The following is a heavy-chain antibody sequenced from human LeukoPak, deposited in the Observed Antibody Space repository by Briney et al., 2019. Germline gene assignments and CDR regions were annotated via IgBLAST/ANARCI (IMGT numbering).Heavy chain of an antibody. Sequence: GGSLTLSCAASGFNFHDYGMTWVRQAPGEGLEWVSGISWNGGSTSYVDSVKGRFTISRGNAKNSLYLQMNSLRGEDTALYFCARGSGRYSTYFDFWGQGILVAVSS. CDR3: ARGSGRYSTYFDF. J-gene: IGHJ4*02. CDR2: ISWNGGST. D-gene: IGHD1-26*01. V-gene: IGHV3-20*04. CDR1: GFNFHDYG.